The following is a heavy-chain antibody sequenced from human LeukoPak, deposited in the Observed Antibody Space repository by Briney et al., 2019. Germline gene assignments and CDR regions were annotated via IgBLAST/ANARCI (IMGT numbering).Heavy chain of an antibody. Sequence: ASVKVSCKASGYTFTTYGIIWVRQAPGQGLEWMGWISTYNAKTKYAQNLQGRVAMTTDTTTSTVYMELRSLTSDDTAVYYCARDTGSNFFDPWGQGTLVTVAS. V-gene: IGHV1-18*01. CDR2: ISTYNAKT. D-gene: IGHD1-26*01. J-gene: IGHJ5*02. CDR1: GYTFTTYG. CDR3: ARDTGSNFFDP.